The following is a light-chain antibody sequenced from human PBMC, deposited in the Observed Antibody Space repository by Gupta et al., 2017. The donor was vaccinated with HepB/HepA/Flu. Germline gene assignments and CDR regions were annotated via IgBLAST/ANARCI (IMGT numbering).Light chain of an antibody. CDR3: AAWDDSLSGPV. CDR2: RNN. CDR1: SSNIGRNY. V-gene: IGLV1-47*01. J-gene: IGLJ3*02. Sequence: QSVLTQPPSASGTPGQRVTISCSGSSSNIGRNYVYWYQQLPGTAPKLLIDRNNQRPSGVPDRFSGSKSGTSASLAISGLRSEDEAEYYCAAWDDSLSGPVFGGGTKLTVL.